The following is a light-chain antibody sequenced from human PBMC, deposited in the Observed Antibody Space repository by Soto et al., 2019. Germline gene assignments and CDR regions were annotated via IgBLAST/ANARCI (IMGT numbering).Light chain of an antibody. CDR2: DVS. Sequence: QSALTQPRSVSGSPGQSVTISCTGTSSDVGGYDYVSWYQQHPGEGPKLMIYDVSKRPSGVPDRFSGSKSGNTASLTISGLQVEDDADYYCCSYAGSYTYVFATGTKVTV. CDR3: CSYAGSYTYV. V-gene: IGLV2-11*01. J-gene: IGLJ1*01. CDR1: SSDVGGYDY.